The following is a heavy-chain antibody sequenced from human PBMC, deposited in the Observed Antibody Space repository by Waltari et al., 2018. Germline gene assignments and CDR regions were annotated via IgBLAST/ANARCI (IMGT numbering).Heavy chain of an antibody. V-gene: IGHV1-2*06. CDR3: AKGLNDYGDGDY. CDR1: GYTFTGYY. D-gene: IGHD4-17*01. J-gene: IGHJ4*02. Sequence: QVQLVQSEAEVKKPGASVKVSCKASGYTFTGYYMHWVRQAPGQGLEWMGRINPVSGGTYYAQKFQGRVTMTRDTSISTAYMELNRLRSDDTAVYYCAKGLNDYGDGDYWGQGTLVTVSS. CDR2: INPVSGGT.